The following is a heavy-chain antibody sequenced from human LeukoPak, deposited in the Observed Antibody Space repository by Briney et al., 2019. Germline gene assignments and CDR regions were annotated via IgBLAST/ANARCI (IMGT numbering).Heavy chain of an antibody. J-gene: IGHJ4*02. V-gene: IGHV3-74*01. CDR1: GFTFSSSA. D-gene: IGHD3-16*01. CDR2: MNSDGSAT. Sequence: PGGSLRLSCAASGFTFSSSAMRWVRQAPGKGLAWVARMNSDGSATTYADSVKGRFTIFRDNAKNTLYLQMNSLRAEDTAVYYCAREFEAAGFWAFDYWGQGTLVTASS. CDR3: AREFEAAGFWAFDY.